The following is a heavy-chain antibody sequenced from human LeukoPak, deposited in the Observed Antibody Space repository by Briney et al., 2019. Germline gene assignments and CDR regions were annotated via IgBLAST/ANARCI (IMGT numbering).Heavy chain of an antibody. D-gene: IGHD1-26*01. CDR3: ARDGNFDY. J-gene: IGHJ4*02. Sequence: ASVKVSCKASGYTFTDYYVHWVRQAPGQGLEWMGWISPNSGDTKFAENFQGRVSMTRDTSISTAYMELNRLTPDDTAVYYCARDGNFDYWGQGTLVTVSS. CDR1: GYTFTDYY. CDR2: ISPNSGDT. V-gene: IGHV1-2*02.